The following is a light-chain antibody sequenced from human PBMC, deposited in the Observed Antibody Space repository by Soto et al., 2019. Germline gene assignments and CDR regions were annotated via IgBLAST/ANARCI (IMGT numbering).Light chain of an antibody. CDR1: SSNIGSNT. J-gene: IGLJ3*02. V-gene: IGLV1-44*01. CDR3: AAWDDSLNGPV. Sequence: QSVLTQPPSASDTPGQRVTISCSGGSSNIGSNTVNWYQQLPGTAPKLLIYTNNQRPSGVPDRFSGSKSGTSASLAISGLQSEDEADYYCAAWDDSLNGPVFGGGTKATVL. CDR2: TNN.